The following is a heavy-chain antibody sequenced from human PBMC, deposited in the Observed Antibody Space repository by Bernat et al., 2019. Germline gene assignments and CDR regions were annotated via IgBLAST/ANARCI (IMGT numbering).Heavy chain of an antibody. CDR2: TNPDVSSA. V-gene: IGHV3-74*01. D-gene: IGHD5-18*01. CDR3: ARGGSDTAMAHDY. Sequence: EVQLVESGGGLVQPGGSLRLSCAASGLTFTRYWMHWVRQAPGKGLMWVSRTNPDVSSADYADSVKGRITISRDNAKNTLYLQINSLKVEDTAVYYCARGGSDTAMAHDYWGQGTLVTVSS. J-gene: IGHJ4*02. CDR1: GLTFTRYW.